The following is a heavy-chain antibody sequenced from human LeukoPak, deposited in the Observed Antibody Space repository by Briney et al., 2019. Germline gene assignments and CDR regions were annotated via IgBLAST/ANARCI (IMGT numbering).Heavy chain of an antibody. CDR2: ISGSGGST. CDR3: AKDVVKGAVAGLLFDY. D-gene: IGHD6-19*01. CDR1: GFTFSSYA. J-gene: IGHJ4*02. Sequence: GGSLRLSCAASGFTFSSYAMSWVRQAPGKGLEWVSAISGSGGSTYYADSVKGQFTISRDNSKNTLYLQMNSLRAEDTAVYYCAKDVVKGAVAGLLFDYWGQGTLVTVSS. V-gene: IGHV3-23*01.